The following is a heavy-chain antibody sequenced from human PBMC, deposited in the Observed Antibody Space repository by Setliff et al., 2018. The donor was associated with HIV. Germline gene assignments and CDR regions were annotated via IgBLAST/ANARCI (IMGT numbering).Heavy chain of an antibody. CDR2: IIPIFGTA. CDR1: GGTFRGYA. CDR3: ARGEKRVLSWLPLDYYYYYYLNV. D-gene: IGHD3-3*01. Sequence: SVKVSCKAAGGTFRGYAISWVRQAPGQGLELMGGIIPIFGTANYAQKFQGRVTITADESTSTAYMELSSLRSEDTAVYYCARGEKRVLSWLPLDYYYYYYLNVWRQGSTVTVS. V-gene: IGHV1-69*13. J-gene: IGHJ6*03.